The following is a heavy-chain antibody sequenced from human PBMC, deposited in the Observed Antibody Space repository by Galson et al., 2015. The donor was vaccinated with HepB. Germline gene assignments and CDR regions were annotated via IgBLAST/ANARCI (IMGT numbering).Heavy chain of an antibody. J-gene: IGHJ6*02. V-gene: IGHV3-33*01. CDR2: IWYDGSNK. Sequence: SLRLSCAASGFTFSSYCMHWVRQAPGKGLEWVAVIWYDGSNKYYADSVKGRFTISRDNSKNTLYLQMNSLRAEDTAVYYCARGSHIYGMDVWGQGTTVTVSS. CDR1: GFTFSSYC. CDR3: ARGSHIYGMDV.